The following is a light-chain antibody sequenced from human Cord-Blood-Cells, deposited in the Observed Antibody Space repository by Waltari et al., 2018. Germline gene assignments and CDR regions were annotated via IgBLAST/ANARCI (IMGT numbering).Light chain of an antibody. CDR2: AAS. J-gene: IGKJ4*01. CDR3: QQSYSTPLT. Sequence: DIQMTQSPSSLSASVGDRVTITCRASQSISSYLNWYQQKPGKVPKLLIYAASSLQSGVPSRFSGSGSGTDFTLTISSLQPEDCATYDCQQSYSTPLTFGGGTKVEIK. V-gene: IGKV1-39*01. CDR1: QSISSY.